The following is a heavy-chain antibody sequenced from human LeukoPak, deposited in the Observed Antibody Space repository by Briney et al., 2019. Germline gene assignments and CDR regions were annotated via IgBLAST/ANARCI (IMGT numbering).Heavy chain of an antibody. CDR1: GGSISSGGYS. CDR3: AGVGISGYYYFSVY. CDR2: IYHSGST. J-gene: IGHJ4*02. V-gene: IGHV4-30-2*02. D-gene: IGHD3-22*01. Sequence: SETLSLTCAVSGGSISSGGYSWSWIRQPPGKGLEWIGYIYHSGSTYYNPSLKSRVTISVDRSKNQFSLKLSSVTAADTAVYYCAGVGISGYYYFSVYWGQGTLVTVSS.